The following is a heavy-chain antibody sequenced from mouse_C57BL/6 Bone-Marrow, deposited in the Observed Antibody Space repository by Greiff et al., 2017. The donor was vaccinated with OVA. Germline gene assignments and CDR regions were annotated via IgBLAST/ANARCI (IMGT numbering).Heavy chain of an antibody. D-gene: IGHD1-1*01. V-gene: IGHV5-6*01. Sequence: DVHLVESGGDLVKPGGSLKLSCAASGFTFSSYGMSWVRQTPDKRLEWVATISSGGSYTYYPDSVKGRFTISRDNAKNTLYLQMSSLKSEDTAMYYCARSHYYGSSYYAMDYWGQGTSVTVSS. CDR2: ISSGGSYT. CDR1: GFTFSSYG. J-gene: IGHJ4*01. CDR3: ARSHYYGSSYYAMDY.